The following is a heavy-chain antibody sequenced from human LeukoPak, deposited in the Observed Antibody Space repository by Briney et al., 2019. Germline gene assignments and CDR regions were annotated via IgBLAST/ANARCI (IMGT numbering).Heavy chain of an antibody. CDR1: GGSISSSSYY. CDR3: AREPIAAAGESNFDY. D-gene: IGHD6-13*01. J-gene: IGHJ4*02. CDR2: IYYSGST. Sequence: SETLSLTCTVSGGSISSSSYYWGWIRQPPGTGLEWIGSIYYSGSTYYNPSLKSRVTISVDTSKNQFSLKLSSVTAADTAVYYCAREPIAAAGESNFDYWGQGTLVTVSS. V-gene: IGHV4-39*07.